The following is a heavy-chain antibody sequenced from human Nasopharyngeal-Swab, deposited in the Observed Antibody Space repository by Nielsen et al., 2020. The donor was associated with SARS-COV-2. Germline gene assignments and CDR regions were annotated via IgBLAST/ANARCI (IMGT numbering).Heavy chain of an antibody. CDR2: ISYDGSNK. J-gene: IGHJ4*02. Sequence: GESLKISCAASGFTFSSYAMHWVRQAPGKGLEWVAVISYDGSNKYYADSVKGRFTISRDNSKNTLYLQMNSLRAEDTAVYYCARDSAIVVVVAATLNYWGQGTLVTVSS. V-gene: IGHV3-30-3*01. CDR3: ARDSAIVVVVAATLNY. CDR1: GFTFSSYA. D-gene: IGHD2-15*01.